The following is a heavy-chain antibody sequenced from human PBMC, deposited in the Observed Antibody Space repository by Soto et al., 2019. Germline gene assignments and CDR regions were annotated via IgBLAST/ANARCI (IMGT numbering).Heavy chain of an antibody. D-gene: IGHD3-3*01. CDR2: ISYSGGA. CDR1: GGSVNTIGSF. J-gene: IGHJ1*01. CDR3: ARVCCYGRLEY. V-gene: IGHV4-61*08. Sequence: QVQLQESGPGLVKPSETLSLTCAVSGGSVNTIGSFWTWIRRPPVRGLELLGQISYSGGALYNSSLRGRVAILLDSSANQFSLSLSSVTTADTAFYYCARVCCYGRLEYWGQGTPVIVSS.